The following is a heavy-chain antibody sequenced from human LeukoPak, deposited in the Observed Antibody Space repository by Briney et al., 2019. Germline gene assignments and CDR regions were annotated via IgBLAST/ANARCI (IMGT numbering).Heavy chain of an antibody. J-gene: IGHJ6*02. CDR1: GYNFNNFG. CDR3: ARSMGYFYYYPMDV. V-gene: IGHV1-18*01. Sequence: ASVKVSCKASGYNFNNFGFNWVRQAPGQGLEWVGWISGYNGNTKYAQKLQGRVTVTTDTSASTAYLDLRSLKSDDTAVYYCARSMGYFYYYPMDVWGQGTTVTVSS. CDR2: ISGYNGNT. D-gene: IGHD2-21*01.